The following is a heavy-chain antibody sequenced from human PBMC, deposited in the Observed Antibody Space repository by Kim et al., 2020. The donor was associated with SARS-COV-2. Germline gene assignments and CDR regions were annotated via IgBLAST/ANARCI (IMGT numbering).Heavy chain of an antibody. CDR2: ISYDGSNK. J-gene: IGHJ4*02. CDR1: GFTFSSYG. V-gene: IGHV3-30*18. D-gene: IGHD3-10*01. CDR3: AKDLDGGLWFGEPRVVFDY. Sequence: GGSLRLSCAASGFTFSSYGMHWVRQAPGKGLEWVAVISYDGSNKYYADSVKGRFTISRDNSKNTLYLQMNSLRAEDTAVYYCAKDLDGGLWFGEPRVVFDYWGQGALGTVSS.